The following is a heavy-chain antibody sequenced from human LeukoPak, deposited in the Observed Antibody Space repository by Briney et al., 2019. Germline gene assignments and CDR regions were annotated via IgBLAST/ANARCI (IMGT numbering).Heavy chain of an antibody. CDR1: GFTFSDHY. J-gene: IGHJ4*02. Sequence: GGSLRLSCAASGFTFSDHYMDWVRQAPGKGLEWVSGTSGSGGRTYYADSVKGRFTISRENSKNTLYLQMNSLRAEDTAVYYCAKVRLYGDYPEIDYWGQGTLVAVSS. CDR2: TSGSGGRT. D-gene: IGHD4-17*01. CDR3: AKVRLYGDYPEIDY. V-gene: IGHV3-23*01.